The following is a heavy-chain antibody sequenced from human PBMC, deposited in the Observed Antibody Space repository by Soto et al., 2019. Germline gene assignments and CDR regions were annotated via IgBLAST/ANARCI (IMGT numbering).Heavy chain of an antibody. CDR3: ARDDALRFSGV. CDR2: IKQDGSEK. D-gene: IGHD3-3*01. CDR1: GFSVSDAW. J-gene: IGHJ6*04. Sequence: GGSLRLSCAASGFSVSDAWINWVRQTPGKGLEWVANIKQDGSEKYYVDSVKGRFTISRDNAKNSLYLQMNSLRAEDTAVYYCARDDALRFSGVWGKGTTVTVSS. V-gene: IGHV3-7*01.